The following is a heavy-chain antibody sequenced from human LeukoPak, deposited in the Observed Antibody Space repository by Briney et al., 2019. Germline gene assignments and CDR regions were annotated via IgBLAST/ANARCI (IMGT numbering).Heavy chain of an antibody. Sequence: GGSLRLSCAASGFTFSSYWMSWVRQAPGKGLEWVANIKKDGSETYYVDSVKGRFTVSRDNAKNSLYLQMNSLRAEDTAMYYCARGRYSGTTYYFDYWGQGTLVTVSS. J-gene: IGHJ4*02. CDR1: GFTFSSYW. CDR3: ARGRYSGTTYYFDY. V-gene: IGHV3-7*03. D-gene: IGHD5-12*01. CDR2: IKKDGSET.